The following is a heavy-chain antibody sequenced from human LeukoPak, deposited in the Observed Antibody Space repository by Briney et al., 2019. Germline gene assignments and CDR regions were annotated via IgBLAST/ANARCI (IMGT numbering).Heavy chain of an antibody. J-gene: IGHJ4*02. CDR1: GLTVSSNH. CDR2: IYSGGSA. Sequence: PGGSLRLSCAASGLTVSSNHMSWVRQAPGKGLEWVSIIYSGGSAYYADSVKGRFTISRDNAKNTLYLLMNSLRADDTAVYYCARTRDYRFEYWGQGTLATVSS. CDR3: ARTRDYRFEY. D-gene: IGHD4-17*01. V-gene: IGHV3-53*01.